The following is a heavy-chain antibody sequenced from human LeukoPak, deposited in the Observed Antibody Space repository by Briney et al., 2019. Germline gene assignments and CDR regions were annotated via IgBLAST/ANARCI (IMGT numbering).Heavy chain of an antibody. J-gene: IGHJ4*02. D-gene: IGHD3-10*01. Sequence: GGSLRLSCAASGFPFYDYGMTWVRQAPGKGLEWVSGINWNGGSTVYADSVKGRFTISRENAKNSLYLQMNSLRAEDTALYYCASAGLTYGSGSYFVYWGQGTLVTVSS. V-gene: IGHV3-20*04. CDR2: INWNGGST. CDR1: GFPFYDYG. CDR3: ASAGLTYGSGSYFVY.